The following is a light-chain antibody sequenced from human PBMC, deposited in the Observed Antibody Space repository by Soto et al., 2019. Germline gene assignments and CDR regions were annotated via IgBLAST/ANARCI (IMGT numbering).Light chain of an antibody. CDR3: QQYYRYVYT. V-gene: IGKV1-5*03. J-gene: IGKJ2*01. CDR1: HTISSW. CDR2: KAS. Sequence: DIQMTQSPSTLSASVGDRVTITCRASHTISSWLTWFQQRPGKAPNLLIQKASTLESGVPSRFSGSGSGTEFTLTISSLQPDDFATYYCQQYYRYVYTFGQGTKLEIK.